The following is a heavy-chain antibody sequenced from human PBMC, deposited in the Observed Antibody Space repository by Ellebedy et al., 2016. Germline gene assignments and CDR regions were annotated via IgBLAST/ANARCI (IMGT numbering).Heavy chain of an antibody. D-gene: IGHD2-2*01. Sequence: GESLKISXQGSGYSFTSYWIGWVRQMPGKGLEWMGLIYPGDSDTSYSTSFQGQVTISADKSISTAYLQWSSLKASDTAMYYCARPTKKYQLLAAFDIWGQGTMVTVSS. CDR3: ARPTKKYQLLAAFDI. CDR1: GYSFTSYW. CDR2: IYPGDSDT. V-gene: IGHV5-51*01. J-gene: IGHJ3*02.